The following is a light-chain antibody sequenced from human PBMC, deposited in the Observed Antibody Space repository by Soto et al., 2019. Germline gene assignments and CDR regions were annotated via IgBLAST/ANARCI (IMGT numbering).Light chain of an antibody. CDR1: SSDVGGYNH. J-gene: IGLJ2*01. Sequence: QSALTQPASVSGSPGQSITISCTGTSSDVGGYNHVSWYQHSPGKAPKLILFAVSDRPSGVSHRFSGSKSGNTASLTISGLQAEDEADDYFCSYTSLSTVVFGGGTKLTVL. V-gene: IGLV2-14*01. CDR2: AVS. CDR3: CSYTSLSTVV.